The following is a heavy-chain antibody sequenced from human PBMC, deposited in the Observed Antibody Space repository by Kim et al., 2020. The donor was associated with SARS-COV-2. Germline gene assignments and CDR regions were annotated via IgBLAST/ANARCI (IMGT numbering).Heavy chain of an antibody. J-gene: IGHJ5*02. V-gene: IGHV4-59*01. D-gene: IGHD3-10*01. CDR3: ARDYGSGSYYRTVNWFDP. Sequence: KSRVTISVDTSKTQFSLKLSSVTAADTAVYYCARDYGSGSYYRTVNWFDPWGQGTLVTVSS.